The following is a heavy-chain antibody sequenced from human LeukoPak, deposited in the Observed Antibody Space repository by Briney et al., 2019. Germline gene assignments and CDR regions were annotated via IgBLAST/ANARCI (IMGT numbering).Heavy chain of an antibody. V-gene: IGHV3-23*01. CDR1: AFTLSTYA. Sequence: GGSLRLSCAASAFTLSTYATSWVRQAPGKGLEWVSGISAGKGNTYYADSVKGRFIISRDNSKNTLYLQMNSLRAEDTAVYYCAELGITMIGGVWGKGTTVTISS. CDR3: AELGITMIGGV. J-gene: IGHJ6*04. CDR2: ISAGKGNT. D-gene: IGHD3-10*02.